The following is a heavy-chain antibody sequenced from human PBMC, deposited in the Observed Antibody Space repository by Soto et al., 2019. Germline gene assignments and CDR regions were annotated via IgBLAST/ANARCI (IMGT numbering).Heavy chain of an antibody. J-gene: IGHJ2*01. Sequence: GELQQWGTGLLQPSETLSLNCSVYGGSSRAYHWSWIRQSPGEGLEWIGEFSYSGSLNYNPSLKRRVAVSLDTSTNHFPLTITAVTAADTAVYFCAGGPRYWSFALWGRGTLVTVS. CDR3: AGGPRYWSFAL. CDR2: FSYSGSL. D-gene: IGHD1-20*01. CDR1: GGSSRAYH. V-gene: IGHV4-34*01.